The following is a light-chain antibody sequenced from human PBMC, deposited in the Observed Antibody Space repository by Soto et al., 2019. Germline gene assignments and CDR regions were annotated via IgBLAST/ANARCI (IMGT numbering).Light chain of an antibody. CDR2: DSN. J-gene: IGLJ1*01. V-gene: IGLV1-51*01. Sequence: QAVVTQPPSVSAAPGQRVSISCSGSGSNIGSNSVCWYQQLPGAAPKLLIFDSNKRPSGSPDRFSGSKSGTSATLGISGLQAEDEADYYCQSYDSSLSGFYVFGTGTKLTVL. CDR3: QSYDSSLSGFYV. CDR1: GSNIGSNS.